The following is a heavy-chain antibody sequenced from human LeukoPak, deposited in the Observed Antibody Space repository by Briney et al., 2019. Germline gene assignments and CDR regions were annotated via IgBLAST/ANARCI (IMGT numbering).Heavy chain of an antibody. J-gene: IGHJ4*02. CDR1: GFTFSTHW. D-gene: IGHD6-13*01. V-gene: IGHV3-7*01. CDR2: IKQDGSET. Sequence: GGSLRLSCAASGFTFSTHWMIWVRQAPGKGLEWVANIKQDGSETYYVDSVKGRFTISRDNAKNSLYLQMNSLRAEDTAVYYCAGGRAAYLFDYWGQGTLVTVSS. CDR3: AGGRAAYLFDY.